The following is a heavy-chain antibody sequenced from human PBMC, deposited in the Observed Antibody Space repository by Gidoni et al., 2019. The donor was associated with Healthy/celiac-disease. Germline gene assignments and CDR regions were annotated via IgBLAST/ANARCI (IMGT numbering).Heavy chain of an antibody. Sequence: EVQLVESGGGLVQPGRSLRLSCTASGFTFGDYAMSWVRQDPGKGLEWLGFIRSKAYGGTTEYAASVKGRFTISRDDSKSIAYLQMNSLKTEDTAVYYCTRSHFDWLFRSFDYWGQGTLVTVSS. CDR2: IRSKAYGGTT. J-gene: IGHJ4*02. CDR1: GFTFGDYA. D-gene: IGHD3-9*01. V-gene: IGHV3-49*04. CDR3: TRSHFDWLFRSFDY.